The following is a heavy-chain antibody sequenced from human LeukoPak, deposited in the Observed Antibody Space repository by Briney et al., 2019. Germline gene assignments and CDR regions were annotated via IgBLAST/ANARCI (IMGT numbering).Heavy chain of an antibody. J-gene: IGHJ4*02. CDR2: ISDDETYK. D-gene: IGHD3-10*02. Sequence: GGSLRLSCAAFGFPFNEYGIHWVRQTPGKGLEWVTAISDDETYKFYADSVKGRFTISRDNSKNTLYLQMNSLRVEDTAIYYCTRGMLRQPPDYWGQGMLVTVSS. V-gene: IGHV3-30*03. CDR1: GFPFNEYG. CDR3: TRGMLRQPPDY.